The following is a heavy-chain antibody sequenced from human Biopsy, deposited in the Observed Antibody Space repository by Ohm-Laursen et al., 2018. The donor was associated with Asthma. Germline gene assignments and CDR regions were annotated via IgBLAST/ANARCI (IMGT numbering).Heavy chain of an antibody. CDR2: IYYRGST. V-gene: IGHV4-31*03. Sequence: SHTLSLTCTVSYCSITSGGYYWTGIRQHPGRGLEWIGFIYYRGSTYYNPSLKSRVSISIDTSKNQFSLNLSSVTAADTAVYYCARAQDYYDSRGYYRSFDYWGQGTLVTVSS. CDR1: YCSITSGGYY. CDR3: ARAQDYYDSRGYYRSFDY. D-gene: IGHD3-22*01. J-gene: IGHJ4*02.